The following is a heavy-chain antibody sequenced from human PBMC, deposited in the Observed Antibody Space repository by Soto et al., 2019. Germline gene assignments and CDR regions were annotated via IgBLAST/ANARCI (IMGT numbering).Heavy chain of an antibody. CDR1: GGSISSGDYY. CDR2: IYYSGST. CDR3: ARDANYDRMGGYAFDI. V-gene: IGHV4-30-4*01. D-gene: IGHD3-22*01. J-gene: IGHJ3*02. Sequence: PSETLSLTCTVPGGSISSGDYYWSWIRQPPGKGLEWIGYIYYSGSTYYNPSLKSRVTISVDTSKNQFSLKLSSVTAADTAVYYCARDANYDRMGGYAFDIWGQGTMVTVSS.